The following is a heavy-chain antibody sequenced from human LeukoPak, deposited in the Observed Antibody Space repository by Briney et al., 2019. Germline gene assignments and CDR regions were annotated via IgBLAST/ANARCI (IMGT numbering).Heavy chain of an antibody. D-gene: IGHD5-18*01. V-gene: IGHV3-11*01. J-gene: IGHJ4*02. CDR2: ISSSGYTI. CDR3: ARSKEDTPNLDY. CDR1: GFTFTDYY. Sequence: GGSLRLSCAASGFTFTDYYMSWIRQAPGKGLEWVSYISSSGYTIYYADSVKGRFTISRDNAKNSLYLQMNSLRAEDTAVYYCARSKEDTPNLDYWGQGTLVTVSS.